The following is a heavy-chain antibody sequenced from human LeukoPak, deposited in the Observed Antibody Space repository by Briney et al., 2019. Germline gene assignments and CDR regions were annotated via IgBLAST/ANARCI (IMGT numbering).Heavy chain of an antibody. CDR3: PKARDGYNLIPDAFDI. Sequence: PGGSLRLSCAASGFTFSSYAMSWVRQAPGKGLEWVSAISGSGGSTYYADSVKGRFTISRDNSKNTLYLQMNSLRAEDTAVYYCPKARDGYNLIPDAFDIWGQETMVTVSS. V-gene: IGHV3-23*01. CDR2: ISGSGGST. CDR1: GFTFSSYA. J-gene: IGHJ3*02. D-gene: IGHD5-24*01.